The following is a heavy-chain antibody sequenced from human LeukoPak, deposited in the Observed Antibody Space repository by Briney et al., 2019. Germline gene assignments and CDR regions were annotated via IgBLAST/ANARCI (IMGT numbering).Heavy chain of an antibody. D-gene: IGHD3-22*01. V-gene: IGHV4-4*02. CDR2: IHHIGNT. CDR3: AREDYDSSGYSYFDY. J-gene: IGHJ4*02. CDR1: GGSIISSDW. Sequence: PSGTLSLTCAVSGGSIISSDWWSWVRQPPGKGLEWIGEIHHIGNTSYNSSLKSRVTISIDKSKNQFSLKLSSVTAADTAVYYCAREDYDSSGYSYFDYWGQGTLVTVSS.